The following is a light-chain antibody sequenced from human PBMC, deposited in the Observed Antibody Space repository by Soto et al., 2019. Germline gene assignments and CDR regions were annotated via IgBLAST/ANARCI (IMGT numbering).Light chain of an antibody. Sequence: DIQMTQSPATLSASVGARVIITGRASQSPATWMAWYQQKPGTAPVLLIYDGSKLESGVPSRFSGRASGTELTLTITRLQPDDVASYYCQQDVSYTLPLGGGTKGEI. V-gene: IGKV1-5*01. CDR2: DGS. CDR3: QQDVSYTLP. CDR1: QSPATW. J-gene: IGKJ4*02.